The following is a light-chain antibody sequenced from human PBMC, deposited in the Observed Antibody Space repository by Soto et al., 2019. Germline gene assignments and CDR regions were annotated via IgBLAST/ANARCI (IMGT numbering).Light chain of an antibody. J-gene: IGKJ1*01. CDR1: QSVGGSS. V-gene: IGKV3-20*01. Sequence: EIVLTHSPGTLSLSPWEIATLSCRASQSVGGSSLAWYQQRPGQAPRLLIYDTSKRATGIPDRFSGSGSGTDFTLTISRLEPEDFAVYYSQQYQNSPRTFGQGTKVDIK. CDR2: DTS. CDR3: QQYQNSPRT.